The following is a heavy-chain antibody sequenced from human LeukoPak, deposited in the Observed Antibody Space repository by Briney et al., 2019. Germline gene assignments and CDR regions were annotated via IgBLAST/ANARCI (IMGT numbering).Heavy chain of an antibody. CDR2: IYSGGNT. Sequence: GGSLRLSCTVSGFTVSINSMSRVRQAPGKGLEWVSFIYSGGNTHYSDSVKGRFTISRDNSKNTLYLQMNSLRAEDTAVYYCARRAGEYSHPYDYWGQGTLVTVSS. J-gene: IGHJ4*02. CDR3: ARRAGEYSHPYDY. V-gene: IGHV3-53*01. D-gene: IGHD4-17*01. CDR1: GFTVSINS.